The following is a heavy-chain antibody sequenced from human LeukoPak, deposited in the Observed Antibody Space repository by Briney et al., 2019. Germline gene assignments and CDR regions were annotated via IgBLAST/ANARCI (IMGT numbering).Heavy chain of an antibody. J-gene: IGHJ5*02. CDR1: GTTFVTYW. Sequence: GESLQISCQASGTTFVTYWVGWVRQQPGKGLEYIGIFFPGNSEVRYSPAFQGQVTISADRSISTAYLQWTSLKASDTAMYYCARHTGRPQAGWFDPWGQGTLVTVSS. D-gene: IGHD3-10*01. CDR2: FFPGNSEV. CDR3: ARHTGRPQAGWFDP. V-gene: IGHV5-51*01.